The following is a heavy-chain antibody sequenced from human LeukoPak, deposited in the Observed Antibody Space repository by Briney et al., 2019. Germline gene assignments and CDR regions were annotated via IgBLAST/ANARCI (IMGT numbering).Heavy chain of an antibody. J-gene: IGHJ6*03. Sequence: ASVKVSCKASGYTFTSYGISWVQQAPGQGLEWMGWISAYNGNTNYAQKVQGGVTMTRDTSTSTVYMELSSLRSEDTAVYYCVSSGHCNGTSCLTYYMDVWGKGTTVTVSS. CDR3: VSSGHCNGTSCLTYYMDV. CDR2: ISAYNGNT. CDR1: GYTFTSYG. V-gene: IGHV1-18*01. D-gene: IGHD2-2*01.